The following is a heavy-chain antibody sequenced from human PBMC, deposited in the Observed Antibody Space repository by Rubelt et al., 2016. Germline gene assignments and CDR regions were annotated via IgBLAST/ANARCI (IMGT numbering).Heavy chain of an antibody. J-gene: IGHJ6*02. D-gene: IGHD6-19*01. V-gene: IGHV3-23*01. Sequence: RLSCAGSGFTFSNYDMSWVRQIPGKGLEWVSGIRASDGSTFYAHSVKGRFTISRDNSRNTLYLQMSGLRAEDTAVYYCARVNGWYSYNYYYYGMDVWGQGTTVTVSS. CDR1: GFTFSNYD. CDR3: ARVNGWYSYNYYYYGMDV. CDR2: IRASDGST.